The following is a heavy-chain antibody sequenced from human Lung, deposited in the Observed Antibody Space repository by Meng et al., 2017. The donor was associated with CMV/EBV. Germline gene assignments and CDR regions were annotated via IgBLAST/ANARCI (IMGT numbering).Heavy chain of an antibody. J-gene: IGHJ6*02. V-gene: IGHV3-21*01. D-gene: IGHD1-26*01. Sequence: GGSXRLXCVGFGFXFSDYSMNWVRQAPGKGLEWVASISSGSENIHYADSVKGRFTISRDNFKSSMSVQMDSLRVEDTAVYYCVRDLRDGAWDQLPLYGMDVXGQGXTVTVSS. CDR3: VRDLRDGAWDQLPLYGMDV. CDR2: ISSGSENI. CDR1: GFXFSDYS.